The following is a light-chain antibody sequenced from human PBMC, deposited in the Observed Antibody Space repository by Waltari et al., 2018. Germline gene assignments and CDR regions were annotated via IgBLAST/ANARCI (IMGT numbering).Light chain of an antibody. CDR3: QQNSNWLT. CDR1: QSVSSS. Sequence: EIVMTQSPATLSLSPGERATLSCRASQSVSSSLAWYQQKPGQAPRLLIYGASSRATGIPDRFSGSGSGTEFTLTISSLEPEDVAFYYCQQNSNWLTFGGGTKVEIK. V-gene: IGKV3D-15*01. CDR2: GAS. J-gene: IGKJ4*01.